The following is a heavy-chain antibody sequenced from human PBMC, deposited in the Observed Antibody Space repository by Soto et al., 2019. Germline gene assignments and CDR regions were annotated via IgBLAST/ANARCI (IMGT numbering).Heavy chain of an antibody. CDR1: GGTFSSYA. D-gene: IGHD1-1*01. Sequence: SVKVSCKASGGTFSSYAISWVRQAPGQGLEWMGGIIPTFGTANYAQKFQGRVTITADESTSTAYMELSSLRSEDTAVYYCARGNGGTYNWFDPWGQGTLVTVSS. J-gene: IGHJ5*02. CDR3: ARGNGGTYNWFDP. V-gene: IGHV1-69*13. CDR2: IIPTFGTA.